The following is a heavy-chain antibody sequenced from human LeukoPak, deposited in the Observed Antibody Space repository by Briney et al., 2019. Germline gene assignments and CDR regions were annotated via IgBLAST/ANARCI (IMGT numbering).Heavy chain of an antibody. J-gene: IGHJ6*02. Sequence: RASVKVSCKDSGYTFTDYYMHWVRQAPGQGLEWMGWINPKIGGRNYAQKFQGRVTMTRDTSINTAYMELSSLRSDDTAVYYCARARSSGYQGYGTDVWGQGTTVTVS. V-gene: IGHV1-2*02. CDR3: ARARSSGYQGYGTDV. CDR1: GYTFTDYY. D-gene: IGHD3-22*01. CDR2: INPKIGGR.